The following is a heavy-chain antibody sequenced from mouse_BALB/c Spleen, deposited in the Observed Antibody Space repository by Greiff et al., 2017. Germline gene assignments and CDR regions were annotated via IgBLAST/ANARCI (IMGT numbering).Heavy chain of an antibody. D-gene: IGHD1-1*01. CDR2: ISNGGGST. Sequence: DVHLVESGGGLVQPGGSLKLSCAASGFTFSSYTMSWVRQTPEKRLEWVAYISNGGGSTYYPDTVKGRFTISRDNAKNTLYLQMSSLKSEDTAMYYCARHGGSSPFAYWGQGTLVTVSA. J-gene: IGHJ3*01. CDR1: GFTFSSYT. V-gene: IGHV5-12-2*01. CDR3: ARHGGSSPFAY.